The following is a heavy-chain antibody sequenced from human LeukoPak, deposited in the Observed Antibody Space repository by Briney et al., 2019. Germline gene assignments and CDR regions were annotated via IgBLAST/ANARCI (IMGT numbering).Heavy chain of an antibody. J-gene: IGHJ3*02. Sequence: ASVKVSCKASGYTFTGYYMHWVRQAPGQGLEWMGIINPSGGSTNYAQNFQARVTMTRDTSTSTVYMELSSLRSEDTAVYYCARVRDGYNDAYDIWGQGTMITVPS. CDR2: INPSGGST. CDR1: GYTFTGYY. D-gene: IGHD5-24*01. CDR3: ARVRDGYNDAYDI. V-gene: IGHV1-46*01.